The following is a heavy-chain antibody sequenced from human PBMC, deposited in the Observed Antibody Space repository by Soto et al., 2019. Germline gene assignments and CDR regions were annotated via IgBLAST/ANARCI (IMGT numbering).Heavy chain of an antibody. V-gene: IGHV4-39*01. CDR1: GDSISNSNYY. CDR2: IYYSGIT. J-gene: IGHJ5*02. Sequence: KPSETLSLTCTVSGDSISNSNYYWGWIRQPPGKGLEWIANIYYSGITYCNPSLKSRVAISVDTSKNQFSLKLSSVTAADTAIYYCARSNSGYYKWFDPWGQGTLVTVSS. D-gene: IGHD3-22*01. CDR3: ARSNSGYYKWFDP.